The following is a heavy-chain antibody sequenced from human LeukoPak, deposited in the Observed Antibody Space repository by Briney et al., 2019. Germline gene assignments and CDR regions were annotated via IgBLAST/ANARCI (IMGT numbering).Heavy chain of an antibody. D-gene: IGHD3-3*01. CDR1: GYTFTSYY. J-gene: IGHJ6*02. V-gene: IGHV1-46*01. Sequence: ASVKVSCKASGYTFTSYYMHWVRQAPGQGLEWMGIINPSGGSTSYAQKFQGRVTMTRDTSTSTVYMELGSLRSEDTAVYYCARGRYYDFWSGYYRADYYYGMDVWGQGTTVTVSS. CDR3: ARGRYYDFWSGYYRADYYYGMDV. CDR2: INPSGGST.